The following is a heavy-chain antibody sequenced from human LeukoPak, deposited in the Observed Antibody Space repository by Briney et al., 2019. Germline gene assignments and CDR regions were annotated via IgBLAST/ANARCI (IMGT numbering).Heavy chain of an antibody. J-gene: IGHJ4*02. D-gene: IGHD2-15*01. CDR3: AKDGEVVVAATKRGYFDY. CDR2: ISGSGGST. CDR1: GFTFSSYA. V-gene: IGHV3-23*01. Sequence: GGSLRLSCAASGFTFSSYAMSWVRQAPGKGLEWVSAISGSGGSTYYADSVKGRSTISRDNSKNTLYLQMNSLRAEDTAVYYCAKDGEVVVAATKRGYFDYWGQGTLVTVSS.